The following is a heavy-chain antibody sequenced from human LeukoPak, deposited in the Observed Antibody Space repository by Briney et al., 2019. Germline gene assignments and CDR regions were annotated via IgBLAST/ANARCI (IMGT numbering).Heavy chain of an antibody. V-gene: IGHV3-74*01. J-gene: IGHJ6*03. CDR2: INTDGSST. CDR3: ASFVYEYYYMDV. Sequence: PGGSLRLSCAASGFTFSSYWMHWVRQAPGKGLVWVSRINTDGSSTNYADSVKGRFTVSRDNAKNTLHLQMNSLRAEDTAIYYCASFVYEYYYMDVWGKGTTVTVSS. CDR1: GFTFSSYW. D-gene: IGHD5/OR15-5a*01.